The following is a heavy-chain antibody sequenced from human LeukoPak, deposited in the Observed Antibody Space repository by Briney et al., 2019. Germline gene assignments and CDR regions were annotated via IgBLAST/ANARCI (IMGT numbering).Heavy chain of an antibody. CDR1: GGSISSSNW. D-gene: IGHD6-19*01. V-gene: IGHV4-4*02. CDR3: ARDCAGAVADSCDAFDI. CDR2: IYHSGST. Sequence: PSETLSLTCAVSGGSISSSNWWSWVRQPPGKGLEWIGEIYHSGSTNYNPSLKSRVTISVDKSKNQFSLKLSSVTAADTAVYYCARDCAGAVADSCDAFDIWGQGTMVTVSS. J-gene: IGHJ3*02.